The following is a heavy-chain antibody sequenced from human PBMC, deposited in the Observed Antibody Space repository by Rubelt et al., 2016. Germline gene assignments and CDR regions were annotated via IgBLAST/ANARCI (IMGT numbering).Heavy chain of an antibody. D-gene: IGHD6-13*01. V-gene: IGHV4-34*01. CDR2: INHSGST. CDR3: ARHPGAATKGDY. J-gene: IGHJ4*02. Sequence: QVQLQQWGAGLLQTSETLSLTCAVYSGSFSGYYWSWIRQPPGKGLEWIRDINHSGSTNYNPSLKSRVTISVDTSKNQFSLKLSSVTAADTGVYYCARHPGAATKGDYWGQGTLVTVSS. CDR1: SGSFSGYY.